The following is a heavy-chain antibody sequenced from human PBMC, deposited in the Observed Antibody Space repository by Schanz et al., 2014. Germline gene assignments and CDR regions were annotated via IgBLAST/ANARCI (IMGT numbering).Heavy chain of an antibody. V-gene: IGHV3-33*06. CDR3: AKGMGYWSGGTCYDYYYYGLDV. CDR2: IWSDGSGK. CDR1: GFIFSNYG. Sequence: QVQLVESGGGVVQPGGSLRLSCAASGFIFSNYGMHWVRQAPGKGLEWVAVIWSDGSGKYYADSVKGRFTISRDSPKNTLYLQMNSLSADDKAVFYCAKGMGYWSGGTCYDYYYYGLDVWGQGTTVTVS. J-gene: IGHJ6*02. D-gene: IGHD2-15*01.